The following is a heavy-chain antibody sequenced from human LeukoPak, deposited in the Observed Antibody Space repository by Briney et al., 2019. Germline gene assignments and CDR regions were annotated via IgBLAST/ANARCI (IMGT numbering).Heavy chain of an antibody. CDR2: IIPILGIA. Sequence: VASVKVSCKASGGTFSSYAISWVRQAPGQGLEWMGRIIPILGIANYAQKFQGRVTITADKSTSTAYMELSSLRSEDTAVYYCARASGSRATVVTSPYYYYGMDVWGQGTTVTVSS. D-gene: IGHD4-23*01. V-gene: IGHV1-69*04. CDR1: GGTFSSYA. CDR3: ARASGSRATVVTSPYYYYGMDV. J-gene: IGHJ6*02.